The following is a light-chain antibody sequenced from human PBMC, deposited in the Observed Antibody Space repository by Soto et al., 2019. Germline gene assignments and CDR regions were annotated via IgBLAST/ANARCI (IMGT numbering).Light chain of an antibody. CDR3: QQDYT. V-gene: IGKV1-39*01. J-gene: IGKJ2*01. CDR2: DAY. Sequence: DFQMTQSPSSLSASVGDRVTLTCRTSQSMNIWLNWYQHKPGKAPKLLIFDAYSLQTGVPSRFRGSGSGTDFTLTISSLQPEDAATYYCQQDYTFGQGTKLEIK. CDR1: QSMNIW.